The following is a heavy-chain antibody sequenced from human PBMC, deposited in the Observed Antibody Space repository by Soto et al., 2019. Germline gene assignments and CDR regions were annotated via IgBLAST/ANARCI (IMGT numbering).Heavy chain of an antibody. CDR2: IKSKTDGGTT. V-gene: IGHV3-15*01. CDR3: TTEGARTGTYALDI. Sequence: GSLRLSCAASGFTFSNAWMSWVRQAPGKGLEWVGRIKSKTDGGTTDYAAPVKGRFTISRDDSKNTLYLQMNSLKTEDTAVYYCTTEGARTGTYALDIWGQGTMVTVSS. D-gene: IGHD1-7*01. CDR1: GFTFSNAW. J-gene: IGHJ3*02.